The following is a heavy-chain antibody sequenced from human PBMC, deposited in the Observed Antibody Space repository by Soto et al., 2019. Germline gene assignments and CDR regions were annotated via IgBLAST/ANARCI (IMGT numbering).Heavy chain of an antibody. CDR1: GFTLSDYY. D-gene: IGHD3-22*01. Sequence: PGGSLRLSCAASGFTLSDYYMSWIRQAPGKGLKWVSYISSSSSYTNYADSVKGRFTISRDNAKNSLYLQMNSLRAEDTAVYYCASGDSSGYYLFDYWGHGTRVTVSS. J-gene: IGHJ4*01. V-gene: IGHV3-11*06. CDR2: ISSSSSYT. CDR3: ASGDSSGYYLFDY.